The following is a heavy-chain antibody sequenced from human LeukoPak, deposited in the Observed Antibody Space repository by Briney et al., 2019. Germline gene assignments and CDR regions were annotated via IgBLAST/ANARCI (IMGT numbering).Heavy chain of an antibody. CDR2: IYYSGST. V-gene: IGHV4-39*01. CDR1: GGSISSSSYY. Sequence: KPSETLSLTCTVSGGSISSSSYYWGWIRQPPGKGLEWIGSIYYSGSTYYNPSLKSRVTISVDTSKNQFSLKLSSVTAADTAVYYCVGTYDILTGYTPYFDYWGQGTLVTVSS. CDR3: VGTYDILTGYTPYFDY. J-gene: IGHJ4*02. D-gene: IGHD3-9*01.